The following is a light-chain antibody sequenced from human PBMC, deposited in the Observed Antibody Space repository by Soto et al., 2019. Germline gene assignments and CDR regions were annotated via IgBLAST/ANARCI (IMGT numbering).Light chain of an antibody. CDR3: QQYNNWPRT. Sequence: EIVMTQSPDTLSLSPGEGATLSCRVSQSIRSNLAWYQQRPGQAPRLLIYSASTRATGIPARFSGSGSGTEFTLTINSLQSEDFAVYYCQQYNNWPRTFGQGTKVDIK. CDR1: QSIRSN. J-gene: IGKJ1*01. CDR2: SAS. V-gene: IGKV3-15*01.